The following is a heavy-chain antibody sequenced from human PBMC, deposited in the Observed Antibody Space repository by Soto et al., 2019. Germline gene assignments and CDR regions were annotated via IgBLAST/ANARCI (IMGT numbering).Heavy chain of an antibody. D-gene: IGHD2-15*01. CDR3: ARSEEDSDYYYYGMDV. J-gene: IGHJ6*02. CDR1: GDTVSSNSVA. Sequence: PSQTLSLTCVGSGDTVSSNSVAWNWVRQSPSRGLEWLGRTYYRSRWYSDHAVSVRSRIDINADTPKNQVSLQLNSVTPEDTAVYYCARSEEDSDYYYYGMDVWGQGTTVTVSS. CDR2: TYYRSRWYS. V-gene: IGHV6-1*01.